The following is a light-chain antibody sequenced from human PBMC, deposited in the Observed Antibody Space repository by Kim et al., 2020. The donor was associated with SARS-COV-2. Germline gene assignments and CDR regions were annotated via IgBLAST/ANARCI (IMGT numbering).Light chain of an antibody. V-gene: IGLV2-11*01. CDR3: CSYAGSPRV. Sequence: PGQSVTSSCTGTSSDVGGYNYVSWYQQHPGKAPELMIYEVSKRPSGVPDRFSGSKSGNTASMTISGLQAEDEADYYCCSYAGSPRVLGGGTQLNVL. CDR2: EVS. CDR1: SSDVGGYNY. J-gene: IGLJ3*02.